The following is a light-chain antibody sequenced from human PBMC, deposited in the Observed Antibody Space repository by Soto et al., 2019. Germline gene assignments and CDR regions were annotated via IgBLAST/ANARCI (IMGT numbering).Light chain of an antibody. CDR1: QSISSY. CDR3: QQSGSSPGT. Sequence: EIVLTQSPGTLSLSPGERATLSCRASQSISSYLAWYQQKPGQAPRLLIYGASSRATGNPDRFSGSGSGTDFSLTITRLEPADFAVYYCQQSGSSPGTFGQGTKLEIK. V-gene: IGKV3-20*01. J-gene: IGKJ2*01. CDR2: GAS.